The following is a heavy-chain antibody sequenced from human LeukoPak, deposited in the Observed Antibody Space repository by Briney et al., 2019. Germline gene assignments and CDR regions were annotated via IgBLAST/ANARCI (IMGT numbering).Heavy chain of an antibody. CDR1: GGSISSYY. V-gene: IGHV4-59*01. CDR3: ARGYYDILTGYYPLDY. Sequence: SETLSLTCTVSGGSISSYYWSWIRQPPGKGLEWVGYIYYSGSTNYNPSLKSRVTISVDTSKNQFSLKLSSVTAADTAVYYCARGYYDILTGYYPLDYWGQGTLVTVSS. D-gene: IGHD3-9*01. J-gene: IGHJ4*02. CDR2: IYYSGST.